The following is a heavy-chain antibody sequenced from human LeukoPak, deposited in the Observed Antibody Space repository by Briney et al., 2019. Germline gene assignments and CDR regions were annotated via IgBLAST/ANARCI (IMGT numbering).Heavy chain of an antibody. CDR1: GGSFSGYY. V-gene: IGHV4-34*01. CDR2: INHSGST. CDR3: ARGVGYCSGGSCYLFDY. D-gene: IGHD2-15*01. J-gene: IGHJ4*02. Sequence: PSETLSLTCAVYGGSFSGYYWSWIRQPPGKGLEWIGEINHSGSTNSNPSLKSRVTISVDTSKNQFSLKLSSVTAADTAVYYCARGVGYCSGGSCYLFDYWGQGTLVTVSS.